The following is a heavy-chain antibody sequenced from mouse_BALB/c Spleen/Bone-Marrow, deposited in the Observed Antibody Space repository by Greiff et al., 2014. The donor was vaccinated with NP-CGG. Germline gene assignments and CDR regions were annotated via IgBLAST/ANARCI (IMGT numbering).Heavy chain of an antibody. CDR3: VRGNYGNYVDYFDF. D-gene: IGHD2-1*01. Sequence: EVMLVESGGGLVQPGGYLKLSCAASGFTFSNYGMSWVRQTPDKRLELVATINSDGGSTYYPDSVKGRFTIYRDTAKNTLYLQMSSLKSEETAMYYCVRGNYGNYVDYFDFWGQGTTLTVSS. J-gene: IGHJ2*01. CDR1: GFTFSNYG. V-gene: IGHV5-6-3*01. CDR2: INSDGGST.